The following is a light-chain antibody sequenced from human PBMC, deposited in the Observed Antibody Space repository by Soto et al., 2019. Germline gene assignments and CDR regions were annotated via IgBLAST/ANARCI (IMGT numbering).Light chain of an antibody. V-gene: IGKV4-1*01. CDR1: ENVFDNSNIGNY. CDR3: QQYYSYPCT. Sequence: VFTLSPYAVPVSIGPRATINCKSIENVFDNSNIGNYLAWYQNKPGQPTKLLIYWASTLESGVPDRLSGSGSGTEFTLTISSLQPDDVAIYYCQQYYSYPCTFGGGTKV. J-gene: IGKJ4*02. CDR2: WAS.